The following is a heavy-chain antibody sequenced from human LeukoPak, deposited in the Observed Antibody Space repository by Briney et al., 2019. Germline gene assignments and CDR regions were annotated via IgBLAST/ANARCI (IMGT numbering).Heavy chain of an antibody. CDR2: IYNSGST. CDR1: GGSISSYY. CDR3: ASFLKRNYYFDY. D-gene: IGHD2/OR15-2a*01. J-gene: IGHJ4*02. V-gene: IGHV4-59*12. Sequence: SETLSLTCTVSGGSISSYYWSWIRQPPGKGLEWIGYIYNSGSTNYNPSLKSRVTISVDKSKNQFSLKLSSVTAADTAVYYCASFLKRNYYFDYWGQGTLVTVSS.